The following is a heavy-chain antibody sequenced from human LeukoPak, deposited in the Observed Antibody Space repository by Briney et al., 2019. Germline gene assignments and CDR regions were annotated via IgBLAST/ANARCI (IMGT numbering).Heavy chain of an antibody. D-gene: IGHD5-24*01. J-gene: IGHJ3*02. CDR2: INPNSGGT. V-gene: IGHV1-2*02. CDR3: ARVGDGYNYGANAFDI. CDR1: GYTFTGYY. Sequence: ASVKVSCKASGYTFTGYYMHWVRQAPGQGLEWMGWINPNSGGTNYAQKLQGRVTMTTDTSTSTAYMELRSLRSDDTAVYYCARVGDGYNYGANAFDIWGQGTMVTVSS.